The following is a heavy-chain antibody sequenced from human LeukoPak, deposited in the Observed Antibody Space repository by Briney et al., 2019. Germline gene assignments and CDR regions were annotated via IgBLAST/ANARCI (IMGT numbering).Heavy chain of an antibody. CDR3: ATDLNWVSH. V-gene: IGHV3-7*01. J-gene: IGHJ4*02. Sequence: PGESLRLSCIGSGMNNYWMTWVRQAPGKGLEYVANISKDGSEKYYLDSVKGRITISRDNIKNSVFLQINSLRAEDTGIYYCATDLNWVSHWGQGTLVTVSS. D-gene: IGHD3-16*01. CDR2: ISKDGSEK. CDR1: GMNNYW.